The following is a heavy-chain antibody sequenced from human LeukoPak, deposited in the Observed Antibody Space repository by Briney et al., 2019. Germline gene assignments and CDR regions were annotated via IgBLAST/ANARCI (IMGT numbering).Heavy chain of an antibody. Sequence: PGGSLRLSCAASGFTFDDYAMHWVRQAPGKGLEWVSGISRNSGSIGYADSVKGRFTISRDNAKNSLYLQMNSLRAEDTALYYCAKADGIAVAGTANDYWGQGTLVTVSS. CDR3: AKADGIAVAGTANDY. CDR1: GFTFDDYA. J-gene: IGHJ4*02. V-gene: IGHV3-9*01. CDR2: ISRNSGSI. D-gene: IGHD6-19*01.